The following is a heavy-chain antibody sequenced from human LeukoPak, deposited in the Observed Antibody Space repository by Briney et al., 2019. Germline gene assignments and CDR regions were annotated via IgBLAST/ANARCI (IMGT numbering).Heavy chain of an antibody. CDR2: ISACNGNT. CDR1: GYTFTGYG. J-gene: IGHJ4*02. V-gene: IGHV1-18*01. D-gene: IGHD6-13*01. Sequence: ASVKVSCKASGYTFTGYGISWVRQASGQGLEWMGWISACNGNTNYAQKLQGRVTMTTDTSTSTAYMELRSLRSDDTAVYYCARVDIAAAGMPFDYWGQGTLVTVSS. CDR3: ARVDIAAAGMPFDY.